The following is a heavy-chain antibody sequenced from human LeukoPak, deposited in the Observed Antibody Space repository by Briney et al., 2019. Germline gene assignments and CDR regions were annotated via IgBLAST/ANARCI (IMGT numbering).Heavy chain of an antibody. CDR2: ISGSGRGT. D-gene: IGHD3/OR15-3a*01. J-gene: IGHJ4*02. V-gene: IGHV3-23*01. CDR3: AKAKGLVIASYCFDY. Sequence: GGSLRLSCAASGFTFNTFAMTWVRQAPGKGLEWVSIISGSGRGTYYADSVKGRFTISRDNSKNTLYLQMNSLRPEDTALYYCAKAKGLVIASYCFDYWGRGILVTVSS. CDR1: GFTFNTFA.